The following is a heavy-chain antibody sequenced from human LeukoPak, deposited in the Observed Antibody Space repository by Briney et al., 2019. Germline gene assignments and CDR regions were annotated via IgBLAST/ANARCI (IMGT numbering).Heavy chain of an antibody. CDR3: ASRKLGNDY. CDR2: INHSGST. Sequence: PSETLSLTCAVYGGSFSGYYWSWIRQPPGKGLEWIGEINHSGSTNYNPSLKSRVTISVDTSKKQFSLNLSSVTAADTAVYYCASRKLGNDYWGQGTLVTVSS. D-gene: IGHD7-27*01. J-gene: IGHJ4*02. V-gene: IGHV4-34*01. CDR1: GGSFSGYY.